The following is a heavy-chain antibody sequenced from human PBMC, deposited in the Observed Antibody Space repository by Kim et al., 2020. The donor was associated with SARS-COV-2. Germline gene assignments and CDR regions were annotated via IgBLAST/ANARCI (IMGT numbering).Heavy chain of an antibody. Sequence: SETLSLTCAVYGGSFSGYYWSWIRQPPGKGLEWIGEINHSGSTNYNPSLKSRVTISVDTSKNQFSLKLSSVTAADTAVNYCAGEGLGTGGIAAQYCQPWGQGSLVSVSS. D-gene: IGHD6-6*01. CDR2: INHSGST. CDR1: GGSFSGYY. J-gene: IGHJ1*01. CDR3: AGEGLGTGGIAAQYCQP. V-gene: IGHV4-34*01.